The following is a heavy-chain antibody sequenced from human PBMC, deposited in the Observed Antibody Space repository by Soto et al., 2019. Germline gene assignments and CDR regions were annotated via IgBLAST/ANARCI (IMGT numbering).Heavy chain of an antibody. J-gene: IGHJ6*02. V-gene: IGHV1-18*01. CDR3: ARDGRKQLGVEGLNAMDV. CDR1: AYTFTSYG. Sequence: QVQLVQSGPEVKKPGASVKVSCKASAYTFTSYGISWVRQAPGQGLEWMGWISGYNGQTNYAQKFRGRVTITTDASTSTAYMEWRSLRSDDTATYYCARDGRKQLGVEGLNAMDVWGQGTTVTVSS. D-gene: IGHD1-1*01. CDR2: ISGYNGQT.